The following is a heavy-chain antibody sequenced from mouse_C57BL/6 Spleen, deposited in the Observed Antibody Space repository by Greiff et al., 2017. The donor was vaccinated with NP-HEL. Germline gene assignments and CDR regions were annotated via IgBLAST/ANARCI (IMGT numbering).Heavy chain of an antibody. Sequence: EVQLVESGPELVKPGASVKISCKASGYSFTDYNMNWVKQSNGKSLEWIGVINPNYGTTSYNQKFKGKATLTVDQSSSTAYMQLNSLTSEDSAVYYCASYSNYGGAWFAYWGQGTLVTVSA. V-gene: IGHV1-39*01. D-gene: IGHD2-5*01. CDR2: INPNYGTT. J-gene: IGHJ3*01. CDR1: GYSFTDYN. CDR3: ASYSNYGGAWFAY.